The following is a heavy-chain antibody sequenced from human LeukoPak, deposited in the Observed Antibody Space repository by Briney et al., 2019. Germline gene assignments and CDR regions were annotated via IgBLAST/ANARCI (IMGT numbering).Heavy chain of an antibody. J-gene: IGHJ6*04. CDR3: AREGDYDILTGARYPPYYYGMDV. Sequence: GGSLRLYCAASAFTISSYWLSWVRQAPGKGLEWVANTKLDRSEKYYEDSGKGRFTISRDNAKNSLYLQMNRLRAEDTAVYYCAREGDYDILTGARYPPYYYGMDVWGKGTTVTVSS. V-gene: IGHV3-7*03. CDR1: AFTISSYW. CDR2: TKLDRSEK. D-gene: IGHD3-9*01.